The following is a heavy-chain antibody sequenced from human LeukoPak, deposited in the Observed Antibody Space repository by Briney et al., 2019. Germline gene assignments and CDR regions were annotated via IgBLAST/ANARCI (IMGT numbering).Heavy chain of an antibody. J-gene: IGHJ1*01. D-gene: IGHD3-22*01. V-gene: IGHV4-38-2*01. CDR1: GYSISSGYY. CDR2: IYYSGSS. CDR3: ARRRYYDSTGFLD. Sequence: SETLSLTCAVSGYSISSGYYWGWVRQPPGKGLEWIADIYYSGSSYYSPSLKSRVTISLDTSKNQFSLKLRSVTAADTAVYFCARRRYYDSTGFLDWGQGTLVSVSS.